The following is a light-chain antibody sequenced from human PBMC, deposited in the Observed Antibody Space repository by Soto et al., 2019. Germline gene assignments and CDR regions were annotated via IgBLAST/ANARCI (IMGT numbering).Light chain of an antibody. CDR3: QSYDSSLSAHVV. J-gene: IGLJ2*01. CDR1: SSNIGAGYD. V-gene: IGLV1-40*01. CDR2: GNS. Sequence: QSVLTQPPSVSGAPGRRVTISSTGSSSNIGAGYDVHWYQQLPGTAPKLLIYGNSNRPSGVPDRFSGSKSGTSASLAITGLQAEDEADYYCQSYDSSLSAHVVFGGGTKLTVL.